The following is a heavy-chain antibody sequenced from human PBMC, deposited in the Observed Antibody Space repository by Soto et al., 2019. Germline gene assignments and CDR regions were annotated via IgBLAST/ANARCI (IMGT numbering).Heavy chain of an antibody. CDR1: GFTFSSYG. D-gene: IGHD6-6*01. V-gene: IGHV3-33*01. J-gene: IGHJ4*02. Sequence: GGSLRLSCAASGFTFSSYGMHWGRQAPGKGLEWVAVIWCDGSNKYYADSVKGRFTISRDNSKNTLYLQMNSLRAEDTAVYYCARGSSIASSIDYWGQGTLVTVSS. CDR2: IWCDGSNK. CDR3: ARGSSIASSIDY.